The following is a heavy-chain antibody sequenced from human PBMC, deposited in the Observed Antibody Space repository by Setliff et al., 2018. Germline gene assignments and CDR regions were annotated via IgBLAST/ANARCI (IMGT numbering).Heavy chain of an antibody. CDR2: IYYSGST. Sequence: SETLSLTCTVSGGSISSSSYYWGWIRQPPGKGLEWIGIIYYSGSTYYNPSLKSRVTISVDTSKNQFSLKLSSVTAADTAVYYCARTLYDYDILTGPGYYFDYWGQGTLVTVSS. CDR1: GGSISSSSYY. J-gene: IGHJ4*02. D-gene: IGHD3-9*01. V-gene: IGHV4-39*07. CDR3: ARTLYDYDILTGPGYYFDY.